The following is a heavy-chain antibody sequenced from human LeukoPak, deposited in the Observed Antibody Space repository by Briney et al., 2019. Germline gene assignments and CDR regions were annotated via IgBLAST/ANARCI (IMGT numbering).Heavy chain of an antibody. J-gene: IGHJ6*03. CDR1: GFTFNNYG. D-gene: IGHD2-2*01. CDR3: AKRGRGSSTSCYRYSSGCPSNHYYYYMDV. CDR2: IRYDGSNK. Sequence: PGGSLRLSCAASGFTFNNYGMHWVRQAPGKGLEWVAFIRYDGSNKYYADSVKGRFTISRDNSKNTLYLQMNSLRAEDTAVYYCAKRGRGSSTSCYRYSSGCPSNHYYYYMDVWGKGTTVTISS. V-gene: IGHV3-30*02.